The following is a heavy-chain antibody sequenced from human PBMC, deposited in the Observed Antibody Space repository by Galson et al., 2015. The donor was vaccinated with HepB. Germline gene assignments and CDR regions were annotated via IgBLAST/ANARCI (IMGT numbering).Heavy chain of an antibody. V-gene: IGHV3-33*01. CDR2: IWYDGSKK. J-gene: IGHJ4*02. CDR3: ARDDYDDNAIMFDY. Sequence: SLRLSCAASGFTFSRYAMHWVRQAPGKGLEWVAVIWYDGSKKYFADSEEGRFTISRDNSKNTLSPQMNSLRPEDTAVYYCARDDYDDNAIMFDYWGQGIQVTVSS. CDR1: GFTFSRYA. D-gene: IGHD4-17*01.